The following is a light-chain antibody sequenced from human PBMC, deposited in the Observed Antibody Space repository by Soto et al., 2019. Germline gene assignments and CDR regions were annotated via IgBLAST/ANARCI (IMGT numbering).Light chain of an antibody. CDR3: QKYSSVPV. Sequence: DIQMTQSPTSLSASVGDRVTITCRASQGIRNFVAWYQQKPGKAPKLLIYAASTLQSGVPSRFSGSGSGTAFTLTINSLQPEYFATYSCQKYSSVPVFGPGTKVEIK. J-gene: IGKJ3*01. V-gene: IGKV1-27*01. CDR1: QGIRNF. CDR2: AAS.